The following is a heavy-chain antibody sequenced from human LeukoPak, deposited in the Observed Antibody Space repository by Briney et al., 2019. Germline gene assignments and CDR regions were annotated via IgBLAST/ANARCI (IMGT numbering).Heavy chain of an antibody. CDR1: GYTFTGYY. J-gene: IGHJ4*02. Sequence: ASVKVSCKASGYTFTGYYIHWVRQAPGQGLEWMGWINPNSGGTNYAQKFQGRVTMTRDTSISTAYMELSRLRSDDTAVYYCARDRCGYYYDSSGCYFDYWGQGTLVTVSS. D-gene: IGHD3-22*01. CDR2: INPNSGGT. V-gene: IGHV1-2*02. CDR3: ARDRCGYYYDSSGCYFDY.